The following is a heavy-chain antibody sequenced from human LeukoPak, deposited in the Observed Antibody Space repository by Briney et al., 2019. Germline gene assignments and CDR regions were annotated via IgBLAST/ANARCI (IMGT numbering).Heavy chain of an antibody. CDR2: INTNTGNP. J-gene: IGHJ4*02. V-gene: IGHV7-4-1*02. D-gene: IGHD3-16*01. Sequence: ASVEVSCKASGYTLTYYPMNWVRQAPGQGLEWMGWINTNTGNPTYAQGFTGRFVFSLDTSVNTAYLQISSLKAEDTAVYYCARSIILGAPVYDYVWGIADYWGQGTLVTVSS. CDR3: ARSIILGAPVYDYVWGIADY. CDR1: GYTLTYYP.